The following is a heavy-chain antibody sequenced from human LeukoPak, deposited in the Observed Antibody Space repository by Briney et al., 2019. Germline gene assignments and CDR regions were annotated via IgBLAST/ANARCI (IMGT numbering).Heavy chain of an antibody. CDR3: ATFPIDSSGWYGGEENFDY. CDR1: GFTFSSYA. J-gene: IGHJ4*02. V-gene: IGHV3-23*01. Sequence: GGSLRLSCAASGFTFSSYAMSWVRQAPGKGLEWVSAISGSGGSTYYADSVKGRFTISRDNSKNTLYLQMNSLRPEDTAVYYCATFPIDSSGWYGGEENFDYWGQGTLVTVSS. CDR2: ISGSGGST. D-gene: IGHD6-19*01.